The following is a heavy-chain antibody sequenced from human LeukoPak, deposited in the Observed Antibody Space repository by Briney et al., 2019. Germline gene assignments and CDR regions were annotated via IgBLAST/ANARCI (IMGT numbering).Heavy chain of an antibody. CDR1: GFTFSTYG. V-gene: IGHV3-30*12. Sequence: PGMSLSLSCATSGFTFSTYGMEWVRQAPGKGLEWVAIIFSDGVREYYADSVKGRFTISRDISRSTLYLEMNSLSAEDTAVYYCARASGPIKKNRFDQWGQGTLVTVSS. D-gene: IGHD1-26*01. CDR3: ARASGPIKKNRFDQ. J-gene: IGHJ4*02. CDR2: IFSDGVRE.